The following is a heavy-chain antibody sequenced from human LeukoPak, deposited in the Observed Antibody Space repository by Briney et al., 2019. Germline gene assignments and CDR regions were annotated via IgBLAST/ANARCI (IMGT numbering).Heavy chain of an antibody. CDR3: ARESSPDDFWSGYYYGYYFDY. J-gene: IGHJ4*02. D-gene: IGHD3-3*01. CDR1: GFTFSSYW. Sequence: AGGSLRLSCAASGFTFSSYWMHWVRQAPGKGLVWVSRINSDGSSTSYADSVKGRFTISRDNAKNTLYLKMNSLRAEDTAVYYCARESSPDDFWSGYYYGYYFDYWGQGTLVTVSS. V-gene: IGHV3-74*01. CDR2: INSDGSST.